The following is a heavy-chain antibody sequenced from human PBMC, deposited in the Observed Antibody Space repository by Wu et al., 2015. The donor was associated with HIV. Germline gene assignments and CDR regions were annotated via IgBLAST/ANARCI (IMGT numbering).Heavy chain of an antibody. Sequence: QVQLVQSGAEVKKPGSSVKVPCKASGGTFSSYAISWVRQAPGQGLEWMGGIVPILGTTNFAQKFQGRVTITADESTSTSYMELSSLRSEDTAVYYCATSPYDSSGYFYGGFFDYWGQGTLVPVSS. V-gene: IGHV1-69*12. CDR1: GGTFSSYA. CDR2: IVPILGTT. J-gene: IGHJ4*02. D-gene: IGHD3-22*01. CDR3: ATSPYDSSGYFYGGFFDY.